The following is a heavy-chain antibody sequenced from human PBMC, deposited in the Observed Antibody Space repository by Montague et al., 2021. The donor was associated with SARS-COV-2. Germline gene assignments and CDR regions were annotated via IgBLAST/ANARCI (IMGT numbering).Heavy chain of an antibody. J-gene: IGHJ4*02. CDR2: IYHSGST. Sequence: SETLSLTCGVSGGSISSSHWWNWVRRPPGKGLEWIGEIYHSGSTXYNPSLKNRVIISIDKSKNQFSLKLSSVTAADTAVYYCATGPPSGLSVAGFDYWGQGTLVTVSS. V-gene: IGHV4-4*02. CDR1: GGSISSSHW. CDR3: ATGPPSGLSVAGFDY. D-gene: IGHD6-19*01.